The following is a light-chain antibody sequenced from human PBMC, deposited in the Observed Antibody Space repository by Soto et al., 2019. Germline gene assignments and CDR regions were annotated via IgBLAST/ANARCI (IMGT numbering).Light chain of an antibody. CDR1: QSVSSSN. CDR3: QQYGSSPLYT. J-gene: IGKJ2*01. CDR2: GAS. Sequence: EIVLTQSPGTLSLSPGERATLSCRASQSVSSSNLAWYQQRPGQAPRLLIYGASSRATGIPDRFSGSVSGTDFTLTISRLEPEDFAVYYCQQYGSSPLYTFGQGTKLEIK. V-gene: IGKV3-20*01.